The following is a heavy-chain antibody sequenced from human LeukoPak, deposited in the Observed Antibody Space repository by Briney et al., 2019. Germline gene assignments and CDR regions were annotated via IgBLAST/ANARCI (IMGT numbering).Heavy chain of an antibody. V-gene: IGHV4-31*03. D-gene: IGHD3-9*01. CDR2: IYYSGST. J-gene: IGHJ4*02. CDR3: ARAVTYHDVLTGYYRDYFDY. Sequence: PSETLSLTCTVSGGSISSGGHCWSWIRQHPGKGLEWIGYIYYSGSTYYNPSLKSRVTISVDTSKNQFSLKLSSVTAADTAVYYCARAVTYHDVLTGYYRDYFDYWGQGILVTVSS. CDR1: GGSISSGGHC.